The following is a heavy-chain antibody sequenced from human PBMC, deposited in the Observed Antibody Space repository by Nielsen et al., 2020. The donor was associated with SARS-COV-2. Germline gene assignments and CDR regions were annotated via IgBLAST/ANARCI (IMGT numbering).Heavy chain of an antibody. V-gene: IGHV1-69*13. CDR1: GGTFSSFA. Sequence: SVKVSCKASGGTFSSFATSWVRQAPGQGLEWMGGIIPFFGTPNYAQKFQGRVTITADESTSIAYMELSSLRSEDTAVYYCARGGWLVQSPGDYWGQGTLVTVSS. CDR2: IIPFFGTP. J-gene: IGHJ4*02. CDR3: ARGGWLVQSPGDY. D-gene: IGHD6-19*01.